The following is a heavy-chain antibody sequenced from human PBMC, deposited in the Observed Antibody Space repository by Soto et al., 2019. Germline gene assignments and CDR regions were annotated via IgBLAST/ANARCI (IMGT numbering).Heavy chain of an antibody. J-gene: IGHJ4*02. Sequence: QVQLRQSGPGLVKPSGTLSLTCAVSGGSISSTNWWSWVRQSPGKGLEWIGEMYHSGSTNYNPSLRGRVTTSVDKSKNQFSLKIRSVTAAGTAIYYCATLPPRIELAVLPIPTWGQGTLVTVSS. D-gene: IGHD3-16*01. V-gene: IGHV4-4*02. CDR1: GGSISSTNW. CDR3: ATLPPRIELAVLPIPT. CDR2: MYHSGST.